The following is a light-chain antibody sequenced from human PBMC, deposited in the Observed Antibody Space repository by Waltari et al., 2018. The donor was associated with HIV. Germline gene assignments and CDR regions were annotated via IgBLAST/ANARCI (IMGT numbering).Light chain of an antibody. Sequence: DIQMTQSPSSLSASVGDTVSITCRATQNINNFLNWYRKRRGEAPDLLIYGASSLQTGVPPRFSGRGSGTNFTLTIGGLQPEDFATYFCQESFTSSITFGQGTRLE. V-gene: IGKV1-39*01. J-gene: IGKJ5*01. CDR2: GAS. CDR3: QESFTSSIT. CDR1: QNINNF.